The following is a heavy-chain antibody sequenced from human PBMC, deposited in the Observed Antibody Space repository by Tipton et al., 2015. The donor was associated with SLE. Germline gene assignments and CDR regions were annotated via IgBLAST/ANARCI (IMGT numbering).Heavy chain of an antibody. CDR3: ARRPSTYMVQGVEYYFDS. D-gene: IGHD3-10*01. CDR1: GGSFSGYY. V-gene: IGHV4-34*01. J-gene: IGHJ4*02. CDR2: INHSGST. Sequence: TLSLTCAVYGGSFSGYYWSWIRQPPGKGLEWIGEINHSGSTNYNPSLKSRVTISVDTSKNQFSLKLTSVIAADTAVYYCARRPSTYMVQGVEYYFDSWGQRTLVTVSS.